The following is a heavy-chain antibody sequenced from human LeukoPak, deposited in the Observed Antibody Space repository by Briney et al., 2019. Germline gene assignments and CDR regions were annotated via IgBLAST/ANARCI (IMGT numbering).Heavy chain of an antibody. J-gene: IGHJ4*02. CDR3: AKEGNYYDSSGYYRSNYFDY. CDR2: ISYDGSNK. D-gene: IGHD3-22*01. CDR1: GFTFSSYA. V-gene: IGHV3-30*18. Sequence: GGSLRLSCAAAGFTFSSYAMHWVRQAPGKGLEWVAVISYDGSNKYYADSVKGRFTISRDNSKNTLDLQMNSLRAEDTAVYYCAKEGNYYDSSGYYRSNYFDYWGQGTLVTVSS.